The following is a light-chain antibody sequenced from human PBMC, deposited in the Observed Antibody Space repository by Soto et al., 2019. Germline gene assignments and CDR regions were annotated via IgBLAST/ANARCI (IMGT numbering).Light chain of an antibody. Sequence: EIVMTQSPATLSVSPGERATLSCRASQSVSSYLAWYQQKPGLPPKLLIYDASTRATGIPDRFSGSGSGTDFLLTIRSVQSADFAVYYCQQYSNWPPLYTFGRGTKLEIK. V-gene: IGKV3-15*01. CDR2: DAS. CDR3: QQYSNWPPLYT. CDR1: QSVSSY. J-gene: IGKJ2*01.